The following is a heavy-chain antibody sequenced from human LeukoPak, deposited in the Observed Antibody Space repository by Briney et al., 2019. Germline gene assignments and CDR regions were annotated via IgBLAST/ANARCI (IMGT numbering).Heavy chain of an antibody. CDR2: SSSSSSYI. J-gene: IGHJ4*02. V-gene: IGHV3-21*01. Sequence: GGSLRLSCAASGFTFSSYSMNWVRQAPGKGLEWVSSSSSSSSYIYYADSVKGRFTISRDNAKNSLYLQMNSLRAEDTAVYYCASASTRYCSSTSCRDYWGQGTLVTVSS. CDR3: ASASTRYCSSTSCRDY. D-gene: IGHD2-2*01. CDR1: GFTFSSYS.